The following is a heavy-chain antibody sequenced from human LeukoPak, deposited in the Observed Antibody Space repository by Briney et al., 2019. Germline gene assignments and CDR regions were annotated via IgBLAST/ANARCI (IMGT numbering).Heavy chain of an antibody. CDR3: ANLYGDSGLDY. CDR2: ISYDGINK. J-gene: IGHJ4*02. CDR1: GFTFSSYG. D-gene: IGHD4-17*01. V-gene: IGHV3-30*18. Sequence: GGSLRLSCAASGFTFSSYGMHWVRRPPGKGLEWAAVISYDGINKYHADSVKGRFTISRDNSKNTLYLQMNSLRAEDTALYYCANLYGDSGLDYWGQGTLVTVSS.